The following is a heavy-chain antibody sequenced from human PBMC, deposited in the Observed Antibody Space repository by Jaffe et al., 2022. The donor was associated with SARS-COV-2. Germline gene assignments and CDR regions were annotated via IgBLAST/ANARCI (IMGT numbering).Heavy chain of an antibody. V-gene: IGHV3-30*18. CDR2: ISYDGGHK. CDR1: GFTFSSHG. CDR3: AKDTGRFLEWLSYFDY. J-gene: IGHJ4*02. D-gene: IGHD3-3*01. Sequence: QVQLVESGGGVVQPGRSLRLSCTASGFTFSSHGMHWVRQAPGKGLEWVAFISYDGGHKYFADSVKGRFTISRDNSKNTLYLQVNSLRAEDTAVYYCAKDTGRFLEWLSYFDYWGQGTLVTVSS.